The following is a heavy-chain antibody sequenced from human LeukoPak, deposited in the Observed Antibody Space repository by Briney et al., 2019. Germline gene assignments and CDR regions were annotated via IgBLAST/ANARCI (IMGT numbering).Heavy chain of an antibody. CDR3: ARDKDGSSWYLFDY. V-gene: IGHV4-59*12. J-gene: IGHJ4*02. Sequence: SETLSLTCTVSGGSISSYYWSWIRQPPGKGLEWLGYIYYSGGTNYNPSLKSRVTISVDTSKNQFSLKLSSVTAADTAVYYCARDKDGSSWYLFDYWGQGTLVTVSS. CDR2: IYYSGGT. CDR1: GGSISSYY. D-gene: IGHD6-13*01.